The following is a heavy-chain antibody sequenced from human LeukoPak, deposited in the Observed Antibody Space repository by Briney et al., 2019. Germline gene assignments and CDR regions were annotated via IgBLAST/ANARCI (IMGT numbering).Heavy chain of an antibody. D-gene: IGHD5-18*01. CDR1: GFIFNYYA. CDR3: ARHDSFIPY. V-gene: IGHV3-23*01. J-gene: IGHJ4*02. CDR2: ISDNEGST. Sequence: GGSLRLSCAASGFIFNYYAMSWVRQAPGKGLEWVSGISDNEGSTYYTDSVKGRFTISRDNTKNTVYLQMNNLRPDDTAVYFCARHDSFIPYWGQGTLVTVPS.